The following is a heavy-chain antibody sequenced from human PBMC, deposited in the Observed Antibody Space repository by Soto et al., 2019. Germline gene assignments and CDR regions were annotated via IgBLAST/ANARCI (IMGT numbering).Heavy chain of an antibody. V-gene: IGHV3-48*01. D-gene: IGHD3-16*01. CDR1: GFIFSSYN. CDR3: AISQDRGGRSTFIY. Sequence: GGSLRLSCAASGFIFSSYNLNWVRQAAGKGLEWVSYISSSGNTIYYADSVKGRFTFSRDNGKNSLFLQMISLRAEDTAVYYCAISQDRGGRSTFIYWGQGTQVTVSS. J-gene: IGHJ4*02. CDR2: ISSSGNTI.